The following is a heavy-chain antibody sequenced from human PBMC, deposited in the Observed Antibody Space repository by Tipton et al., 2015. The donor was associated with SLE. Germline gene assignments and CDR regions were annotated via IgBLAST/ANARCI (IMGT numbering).Heavy chain of an antibody. CDR1: GGSISSYY. D-gene: IGHD3-3*01. J-gene: IGHJ4*02. CDR2: IYYSGST. Sequence: GLVKPSETLSLTCTVSGGSISSYYWSWIRQPPGKGLEWIGYIYYSGSTNYNPSLKSRVTISVDTSKNQFSLKLSSVTAADTAVYYCASIDFWSGNDYWGQGTLVTVSS. CDR3: ASIDFWSGNDY. V-gene: IGHV4-59*01.